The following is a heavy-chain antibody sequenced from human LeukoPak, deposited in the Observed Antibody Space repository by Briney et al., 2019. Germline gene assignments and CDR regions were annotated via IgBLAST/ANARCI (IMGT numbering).Heavy chain of an antibody. CDR2: ISAYNTNT. CDR3: ARGTWTWYEVTTEEPNFDY. J-gene: IGHJ4*02. CDR1: GYAFTNYG. D-gene: IGHD4-17*01. V-gene: IGHV1-18*01. Sequence: GASVKVSCKASGYAFTNYGITWVRQAPGQGLEWMGWISAYNTNTNYAQKLQGRVTMTTDTSTSTAYMELRSLRSDDTAVYYCARGTWTWYEVTTEEPNFDYWGQGTLVTVSS.